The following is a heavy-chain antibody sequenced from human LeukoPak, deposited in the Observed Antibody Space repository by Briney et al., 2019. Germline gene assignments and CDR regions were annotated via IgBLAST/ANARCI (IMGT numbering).Heavy chain of an antibody. CDR3: AKGYDILTGYSNFDY. CDR2: ISGSGGST. CDR1: GFTFSNYG. J-gene: IGHJ4*02. V-gene: IGHV3-23*01. Sequence: PGGSLRLSCAASGFTFSNYGMSWVRQAPGKGLEWVSAISGSGGSTNYADSVKGRFTISRDNAKNSLYLQMNSLRAEDTALYYCAKGYDILTGYSNFDYWGQGTLVTVSS. D-gene: IGHD3-9*01.